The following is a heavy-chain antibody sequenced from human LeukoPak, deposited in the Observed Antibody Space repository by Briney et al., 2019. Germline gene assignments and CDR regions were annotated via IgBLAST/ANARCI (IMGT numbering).Heavy chain of an antibody. J-gene: IGHJ6*02. Sequence: GGSLTLSCAAFGFTFSSYWIHWVRQAPGKGPVWVSRISSDGTSTTYADPVKGRFTISRDSAKNTVYLQMNSLRAEDTAVYYCVRGGGADRPYGLDVWGQGTTVTVSS. D-gene: IGHD6-6*01. CDR3: VRGGGADRPYGLDV. V-gene: IGHV3-74*01. CDR2: ISSDGTST. CDR1: GFTFSSYW.